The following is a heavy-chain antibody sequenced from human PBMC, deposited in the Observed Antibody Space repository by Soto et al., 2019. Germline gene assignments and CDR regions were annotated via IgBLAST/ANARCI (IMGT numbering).Heavy chain of an antibody. Sequence: QMQLVESGGGVVQPGRSLRLSCVASRFTFSSYGMHWVRQAPGKGLEWVAVIWYDGSKVYYADSVKGRFTISRDNSKNTLYLQMNSLRAEDTAVYYCARTGGSTAYGMDVWGQGTTVTVSS. CDR1: RFTFSSYG. CDR2: IWYDGSKV. CDR3: ARTGGSTAYGMDV. J-gene: IGHJ6*02. V-gene: IGHV3-33*01. D-gene: IGHD2-15*01.